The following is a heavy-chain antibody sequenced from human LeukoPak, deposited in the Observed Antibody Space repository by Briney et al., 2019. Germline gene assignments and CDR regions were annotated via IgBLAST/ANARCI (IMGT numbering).Heavy chain of an antibody. J-gene: IGHJ6*02. V-gene: IGHV4-39*01. Sequence: SETLSLTCTVSGGSITSSTYYWGWIRQPPGEGLEWIGSIYYSGSTYYNPSLKSRVTISVDTSKNQFPLKLSSVTAADTAVYYCARLPTGTMDVWGQGTTVTVSS. D-gene: IGHD1-14*01. CDR3: ARLPTGTMDV. CDR1: GGSITSSTYY. CDR2: IYYSGST.